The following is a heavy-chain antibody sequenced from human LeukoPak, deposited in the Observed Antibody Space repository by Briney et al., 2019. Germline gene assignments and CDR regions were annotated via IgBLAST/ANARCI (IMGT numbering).Heavy chain of an antibody. V-gene: IGHV3-49*01. CDR2: ISNKACGGTA. CDR1: GFTFSDYA. Sequence: GGSLTLPCTASGFTFSDYALIWFRQAAGKGLTWVGFISNKACGGTAEYTASVKGSITISRDDSKTIAYLQMNSLKTEDTAVYYCTREKRYFDWFQADYWGQGTLVTVSS. CDR3: TREKRYFDWFQADY. J-gene: IGHJ4*02. D-gene: IGHD3-9*01.